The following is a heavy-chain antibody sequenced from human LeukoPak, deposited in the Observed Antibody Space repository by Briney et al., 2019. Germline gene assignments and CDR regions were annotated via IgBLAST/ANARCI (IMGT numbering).Heavy chain of an antibody. CDR3: AKAGGIYDFWSGLGPTDY. CDR2: INTDGSST. J-gene: IGHJ4*02. CDR1: GFTSSSYW. D-gene: IGHD3-3*01. V-gene: IGHV3-74*01. Sequence: GGSLRLSCAASGFTSSSYWMHWVRQAPGKGLVWVSRINTDGSSTRYADSVKGRFTISRDNSKNTLYLQMNSLRAEDTAVYYCAKAGGIYDFWSGLGPTDYWGQGTLVTVSS.